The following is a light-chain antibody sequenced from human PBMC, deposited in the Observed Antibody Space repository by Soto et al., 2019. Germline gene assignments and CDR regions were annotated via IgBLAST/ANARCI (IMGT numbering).Light chain of an antibody. J-gene: IGLJ3*02. V-gene: IGLV2-23*01. CDR1: SSDVGSYNL. CDR3: CSYAGSSTLV. CDR2: EGS. Sequence: QSALTHPASVSGSPGQSITISCTGTSSDVGSYNLVSWYQQHPGKAPKLMIYEGSKRPSGVSNRFSGSKSGNTASLTISGLQAEDEADYYCCSYAGSSTLVFGEGTKLTVL.